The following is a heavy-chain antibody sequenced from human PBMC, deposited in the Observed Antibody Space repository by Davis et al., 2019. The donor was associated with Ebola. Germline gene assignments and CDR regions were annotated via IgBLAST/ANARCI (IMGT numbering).Heavy chain of an antibody. Sequence: GGSLRLSCAASGFTFSSYAMTWARQAPGKGLEWVSGITSSGGGTYYADSVKGRFTISRDNSKNTLYLQMNSLRAEDTAVYYCAKDPFDSLYGSGSPNWFDPWGQGTLVTVSS. CDR3: AKDPFDSLYGSGSPNWFDP. J-gene: IGHJ5*02. D-gene: IGHD3-10*01. CDR2: ITSSGGGT. CDR1: GFTFSSYA. V-gene: IGHV3-23*01.